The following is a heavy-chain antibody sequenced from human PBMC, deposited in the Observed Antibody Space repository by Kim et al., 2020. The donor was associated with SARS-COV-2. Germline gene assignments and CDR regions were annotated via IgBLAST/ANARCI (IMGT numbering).Heavy chain of an antibody. CDR3: AKDRWLGGYGAWFDP. CDR2: IRWNSGRI. Sequence: GGSLRLSCAASGFTFDDYAMHWVRQAPGKGLEWVSVIRWNSGRIGYADSVKGRFTISRDHAKNSLYLQMNSLTAEDTAMYYCAKDRWLGGYGAWFDPWGRGTLVTVSS. V-gene: IGHV3-9*01. CDR1: GFTFDDYA. D-gene: IGHD3-22*01. J-gene: IGHJ5*02.